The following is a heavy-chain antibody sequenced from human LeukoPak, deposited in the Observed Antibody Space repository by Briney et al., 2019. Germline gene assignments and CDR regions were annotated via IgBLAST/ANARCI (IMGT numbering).Heavy chain of an antibody. D-gene: IGHD5-12*01. CDR3: ASLGYSGYDWEFDY. CDR1: GGSISSHY. V-gene: IGHV4-59*08. Sequence: SETLSLTCTVSGGSISSHYCTWIRQPPGKGLEWIGYIYYSGNTNYNPSLKSRVTISVDTSKNQFSLKLSSVTAADTAVYYCASLGYSGYDWEFDYWGQGTLVTVSS. J-gene: IGHJ4*02. CDR2: IYYSGNT.